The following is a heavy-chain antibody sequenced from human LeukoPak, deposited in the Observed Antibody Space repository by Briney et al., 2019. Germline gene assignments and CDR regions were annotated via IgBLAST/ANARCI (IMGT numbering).Heavy chain of an antibody. CDR3: AKAKRGGSIAAAGPFDY. D-gene: IGHD6-13*01. J-gene: IGHJ4*02. Sequence: PGGSLRLSCAASGFTFSSYAMSWVRQAPGKGLEWVSAISGSGGSTYYADSVKGRFTISRDNSKNTLYLQMNSLRAEDTAVYYCAKAKRGGSIAAAGPFDYWGQGTLVTVSS. V-gene: IGHV3-23*01. CDR2: ISGSGGST. CDR1: GFTFSSYA.